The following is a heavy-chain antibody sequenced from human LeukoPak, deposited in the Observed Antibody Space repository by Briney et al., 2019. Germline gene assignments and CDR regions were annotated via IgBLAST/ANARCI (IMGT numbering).Heavy chain of an antibody. CDR2: IWYDGSNK. CDR3: AENEHPYNSGWSFDY. V-gene: IGHV3-33*06. D-gene: IGHD6-19*01. CDR1: EFTFSSYG. Sequence: GGSLRLSCAASEFTFSSYGMHWVRQAPGKGLEWVAVIWYDGSNKYYADSVKGRFTISRDNSKNTLYLQMNSLRAEDTAVYYCAENEHPYNSGWSFDYWGQGTLVTVSS. J-gene: IGHJ4*02.